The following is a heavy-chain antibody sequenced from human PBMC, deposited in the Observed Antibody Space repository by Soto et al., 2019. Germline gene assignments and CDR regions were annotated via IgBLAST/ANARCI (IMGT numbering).Heavy chain of an antibody. Sequence: PSETLSLTCTVSGGSVSSGSHYWSWIRQPPGKGLEWIGNIYYSGSTKYNPSLKSRVTISVDRSRNHFSLNLRSVTTADTALYYCARDKSSGFWSGYVGFDTWCQGTLETVSS. D-gene: IGHD3-3*01. CDR2: IYYSGST. J-gene: IGHJ5*02. CDR1: GGSVSSGSHY. CDR3: ARDKSSGFWSGYVGFDT. V-gene: IGHV4-61*03.